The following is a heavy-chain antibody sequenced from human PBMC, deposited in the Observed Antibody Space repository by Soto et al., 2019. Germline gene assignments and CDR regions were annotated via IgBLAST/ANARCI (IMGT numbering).Heavy chain of an antibody. CDR3: ARHPSYGDYVWFDP. Sequence: PSETLSLTCTVSGCSISSYYWSWIRQPPGKGLEWIGYIYYSGSTNYNPSLKSRVTISVDTSKNQFSLKLSSVTAADTAVYYCARHPSYGDYVWFDPWGQGTLVTVSS. CDR2: IYYSGST. D-gene: IGHD4-17*01. CDR1: GCSISSYY. J-gene: IGHJ5*02. V-gene: IGHV4-59*08.